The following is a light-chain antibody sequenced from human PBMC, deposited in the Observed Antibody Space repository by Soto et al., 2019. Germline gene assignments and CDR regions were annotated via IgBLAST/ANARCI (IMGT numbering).Light chain of an antibody. CDR3: QQYDNSPLT. Sequence: ETVLTQSPGTLSLSPGERVTLSCRASQSVSSYFAWYQQKPGQGPRLLIYGASIRATGIPDRFSGSGSGTDFTLTISRLEPEDFAVYYCQQYDNSPLTFGGGTKVEIK. V-gene: IGKV3-20*01. CDR1: QSVSSY. CDR2: GAS. J-gene: IGKJ4*01.